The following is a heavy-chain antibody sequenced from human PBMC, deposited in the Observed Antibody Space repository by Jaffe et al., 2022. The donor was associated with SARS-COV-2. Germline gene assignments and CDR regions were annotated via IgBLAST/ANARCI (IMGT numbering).Heavy chain of an antibody. CDR3: ARLLRFGDGDGMDV. J-gene: IGHJ6*02. CDR1: GGSIGSGLYY. Sequence: QLQLQESGPGLVKPSETLSLTCIVSGGSIGSGLYYWGWIRQPPGKGLEWIGSVYYSGSTYYKPSLKSRATISVDTSKNQLSLRLSSVTAADTAVYYCARLLRFGDGDGMDVWGQGTTVTVSS. D-gene: IGHD3-10*01. V-gene: IGHV4-39*01. CDR2: VYYSGST.